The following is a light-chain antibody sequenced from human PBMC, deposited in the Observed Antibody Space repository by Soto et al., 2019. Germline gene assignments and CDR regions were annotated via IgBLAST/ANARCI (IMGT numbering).Light chain of an antibody. Sequence: DIQMTQSPSTLSVSVGDRVTITCRASQTISSWLAWYQQKPGQAPRLLIYKASSLENGVPSRFSGSGFGTDLTLTISSLQPDDSATYYCQQYDNYSTFGGGTKVDIK. CDR3: QQYDNYST. CDR1: QTISSW. V-gene: IGKV1-5*03. CDR2: KAS. J-gene: IGKJ4*01.